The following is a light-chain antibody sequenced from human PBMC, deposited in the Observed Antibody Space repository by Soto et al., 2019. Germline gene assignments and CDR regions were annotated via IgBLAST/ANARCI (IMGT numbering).Light chain of an antibody. Sequence: EIVLTQAPATLSLSPGERATLSCRAGQSVSSYLAWYQQKPGQTPRLFIYDASNRATGIPARFSGSGSGTALTLTISSLEPEDFAVYYCQLRSHWPPTWTFVQWTKVEIK. CDR2: DAS. CDR3: QLRSHWPPTWT. V-gene: IGKV3-11*01. J-gene: IGKJ1*01. CDR1: QSVSSY.